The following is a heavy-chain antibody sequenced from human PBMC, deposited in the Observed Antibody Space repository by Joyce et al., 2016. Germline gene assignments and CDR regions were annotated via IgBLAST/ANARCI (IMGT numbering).Heavy chain of an antibody. D-gene: IGHD3-22*01. CDR1: GFTFRSDW. CDR3: ARDSPGYYDSSGYSGY. CDR2: IKKDGSEK. Sequence: EVQLVESGGGLVQPGGALRLSCAASGFTFRSDWMSWVRQATGKGLEWVANIKKDGSEKDYVDSVKGRFTISRDNAKNSLYLQMNSLRAEDTAVYYCARDSPGYYDSSGYSGYWGQGTLVTVSS. V-gene: IGHV3-7*01. J-gene: IGHJ4*02.